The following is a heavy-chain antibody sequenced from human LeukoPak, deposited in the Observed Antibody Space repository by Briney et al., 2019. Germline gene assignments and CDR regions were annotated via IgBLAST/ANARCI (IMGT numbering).Heavy chain of an antibody. J-gene: IGHJ3*02. CDR1: GGSINSGNYY. V-gene: IGHV4-61*02. Sequence: SETLSLTCTVSGGSINSGNYYWSWIRQPAGKGLEWIGRMYTSGSTNYNPSLKSRVSISVDTSKNQFSLKLTSVTAADTAVYYCARYLGNCSGGSCLQWAFDIWGQGTMVTVSS. CDR3: ARYLGNCSGGSCLQWAFDI. CDR2: MYTSGST. D-gene: IGHD2-15*01.